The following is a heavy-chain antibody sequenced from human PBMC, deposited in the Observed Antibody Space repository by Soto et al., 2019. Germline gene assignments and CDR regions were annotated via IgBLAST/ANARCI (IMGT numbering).Heavy chain of an antibody. CDR1: GYSFTSYW. D-gene: IGHD3-10*01. CDR3: ARLSGEIPGEGDYYYYGMDV. J-gene: IGHJ6*02. CDR2: IDPSDSYT. V-gene: IGHV5-10-1*01. Sequence: SLKISCKGSGYSFTSYWTSWVRQMPGKGLEWMGRIDPSDSYTNYSPSFQGHVTISADKSISTAYLQWSSLKASDTAMYYCARLSGEIPGEGDYYYYGMDVWGQGTTVTVSS.